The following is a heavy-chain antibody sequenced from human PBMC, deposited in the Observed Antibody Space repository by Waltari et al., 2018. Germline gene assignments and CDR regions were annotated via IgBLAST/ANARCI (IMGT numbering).Heavy chain of an antibody. Sequence: QVQLVESGGNVVQPGKSLRLSCAASGFIFSRNAMHWFRQAPGKGLEWVAVSSYQGSHDYYAASVKGRFTISRDNSMETMYLQMNSLRPEDTAMYYCARSAPHSNNWFPNWFDSWGQGTLVVVSS. D-gene: IGHD4-4*01. V-gene: IGHV3-30*01. CDR3: ARSAPHSNNWFPNWFDS. CDR2: SSYQGSHD. J-gene: IGHJ5*01. CDR1: GFIFSRNA.